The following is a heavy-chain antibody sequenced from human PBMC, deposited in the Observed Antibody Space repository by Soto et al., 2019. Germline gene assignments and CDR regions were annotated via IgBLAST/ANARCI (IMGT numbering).Heavy chain of an antibody. CDR1: GYNFSIYW. Sequence: PGESLKISCEGSGYNFSIYWIGWVRQMPGMGLEWMGIFYPAESLTKYSPSFQGQVTISADKSISTAYLQWSSLKVSDTAMYYCVRFGFSGNSFLSYYYYGMDVWGQGTTVTVSS. CDR3: VRFGFSGNSFLSYYYYGMDV. CDR2: FYPAESLT. D-gene: IGHD1-26*01. V-gene: IGHV5-51*01. J-gene: IGHJ6*02.